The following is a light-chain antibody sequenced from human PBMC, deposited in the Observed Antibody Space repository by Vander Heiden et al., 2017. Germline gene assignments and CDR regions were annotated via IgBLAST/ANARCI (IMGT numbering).Light chain of an antibody. CDR3: QQYGSSPWT. Sequence: IVLTQSPGTLSLSPGETPTLPCRASQSVSSSYLAWYQQKPGQAPRLLIYGASSRATGIPDRFSGSGSGTDFTLTISRLEPDDFAVYYCQQYGSSPWTFGQGTKVEIK. V-gene: IGKV3-20*01. J-gene: IGKJ1*01. CDR1: QSVSSSY. CDR2: GAS.